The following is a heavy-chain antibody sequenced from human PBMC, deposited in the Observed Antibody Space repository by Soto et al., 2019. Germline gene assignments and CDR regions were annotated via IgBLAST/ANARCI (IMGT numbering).Heavy chain of an antibody. J-gene: IGHJ4*02. Sequence: GGSLRLSCAASGFTFSSYAMHWVRQAPGKGLEWVAVISYDGSNKYYADSVKGRFTISRDNSKNTVYLQMNSLRAEDTAVYYCATEVDYWGQGTLVTVSS. CDR1: GFTFSSYA. V-gene: IGHV3-30-3*01. CDR3: ATEVDY. CDR2: ISYDGSNK.